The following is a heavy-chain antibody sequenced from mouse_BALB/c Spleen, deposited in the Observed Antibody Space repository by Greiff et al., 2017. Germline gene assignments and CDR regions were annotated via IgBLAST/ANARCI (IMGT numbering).Heavy chain of an antibody. Sequence: VQLQQSGAELVRSGASVKLSCTASGFNIKDYYMHWVKQRPEQGLEWIGWIDPENGDTEYAPKFQGKATMTADTSSNTAYLQLSSLTSEDTAVYYCNPIDDGYYLAWFAYWGQGTLVTVSA. CDR1: GFNIKDYY. D-gene: IGHD2-3*01. V-gene: IGHV14-4*02. CDR3: NPIDDGYYLAWFAY. J-gene: IGHJ3*01. CDR2: IDPENGDT.